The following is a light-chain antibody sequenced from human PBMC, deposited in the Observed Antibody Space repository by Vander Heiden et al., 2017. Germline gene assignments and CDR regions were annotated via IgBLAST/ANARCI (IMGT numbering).Light chain of an antibody. CDR1: QSISSY. CDR3: QQSDSTPRYT. J-gene: IGKJ2*01. V-gene: IGKV1-39*01. Sequence: DIQMTQSPSSLSASVGDRVIITCRASQSISSYLNWYQQKPGKAPNLLIYAASRLQSGVPSRFSGSGFGTDFKLNISSSATEDFATYYCQQSDSTPRYTFGQGTKLEIK. CDR2: AAS.